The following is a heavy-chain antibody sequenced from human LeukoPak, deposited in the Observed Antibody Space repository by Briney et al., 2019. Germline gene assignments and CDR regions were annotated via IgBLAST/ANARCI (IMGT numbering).Heavy chain of an antibody. CDR3: ARQKADSSGYYCFDY. V-gene: IGHV4-59*01. CDR1: GGSISSYY. CDR2: IYYSGST. Sequence: SETLSLTRTVSGGSISSYYWSWIRQPPGKGLEWIGYIYYSGSTNYNPSLKSRVTISVDTSKNQFSLKLSSVTAADTAVYYCARQKADSSGYYCFDYWGQGTLVTVSS. J-gene: IGHJ4*02. D-gene: IGHD3-22*01.